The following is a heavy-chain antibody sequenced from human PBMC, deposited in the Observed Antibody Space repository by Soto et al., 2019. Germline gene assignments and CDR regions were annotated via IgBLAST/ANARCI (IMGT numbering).Heavy chain of an antibody. V-gene: IGHV3-7*04. CDR2: IKPDGSQK. CDR1: GFTFSSYW. D-gene: IGHD3-22*01. J-gene: IGHJ3*02. Sequence: PGESLKISCAASGFTFSSYWMSWVRQAPGKGLEWVANIKPDGSQKWYVDSVKGRFTISRDNAKKSLYLQMNSLRADDTALYYCARGDYYDSSGPFSDAFDIWGQGTMVTVSS. CDR3: ARGDYYDSSGPFSDAFDI.